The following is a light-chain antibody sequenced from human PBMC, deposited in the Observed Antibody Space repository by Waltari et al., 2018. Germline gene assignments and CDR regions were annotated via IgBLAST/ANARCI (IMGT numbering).Light chain of an antibody. CDR2: DVT. V-gene: IGLV2-14*03. J-gene: IGLJ1*01. CDR1: RSDDGGYNF. Sequence: QSALTQPASVSGSPGQSITISCTGTRSDDGGYNFVSWYQQHPGKVPKLIIYDVTNRPSGFSNRFSGSKSGNTASLTISGLQAEDEADYYCSSYTTSSTYVFGTGTKVTVL. CDR3: SSYTTSSTYV.